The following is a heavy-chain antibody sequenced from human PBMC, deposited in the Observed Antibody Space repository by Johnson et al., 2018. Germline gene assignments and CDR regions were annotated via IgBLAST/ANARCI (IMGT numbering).Heavy chain of an antibody. CDR3: ARDSRGDIRGVFDR. CDR2: ISTTGSIK. CDR1: GFTFSHHY. D-gene: IGHD3-10*01. V-gene: IGHV3-11*04. J-gene: IGHJ3*01. Sequence: QVQLVESGGKLVKPGGTLRLSCAASGFTFSHHYMTWLRQAPGKALEWVSYISTTGSIKYYGDFVRGRFTISRDNNKNSLSLQMTNLTAEDTGRYSCARDSRGDIRGVFDRWGQGTMVTVSS.